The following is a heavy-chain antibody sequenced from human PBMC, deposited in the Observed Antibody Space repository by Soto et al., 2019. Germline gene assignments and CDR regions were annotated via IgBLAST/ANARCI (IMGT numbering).Heavy chain of an antibody. CDR2: ISSSSSYI. CDR3: ARDRAGGHYYYYYGMDV. CDR1: GFTFSSYS. D-gene: IGHD3-16*01. Sequence: GSLRLSCAASGFTFSSYSMNWVRQAPGKGLEWVSSISSSSSYIYYADSVKGRFTISRDNAKNSLYLQMNSLRAEDTAVYYCARDRAGGHYYYYYGMDVWGQGTTVTVSS. V-gene: IGHV3-21*01. J-gene: IGHJ6*02.